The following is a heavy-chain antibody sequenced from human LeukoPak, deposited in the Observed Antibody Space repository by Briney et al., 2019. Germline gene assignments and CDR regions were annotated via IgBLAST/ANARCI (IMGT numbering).Heavy chain of an antibody. CDR1: GFTFKNYA. D-gene: IGHD1-26*01. CDR3: AKEYSGSYPTRIFDY. V-gene: IGHV3-23*01. J-gene: IGHJ4*02. CDR2: ISGSGGST. Sequence: GGSLRLSCAASGFTFKNYAMSWVRQAPGTGLEWVSAISGSGGSTYYADSVKGRFTISRDNSKNTLYLQMNSLRAEDTAVYYCAKEYSGSYPTRIFDYWGQGTLVTVSS.